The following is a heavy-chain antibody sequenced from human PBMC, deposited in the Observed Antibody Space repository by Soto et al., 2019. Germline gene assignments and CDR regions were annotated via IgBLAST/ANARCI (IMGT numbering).Heavy chain of an antibody. CDR2: IIPILGIA. Sequence: SVKVSCKASGGTFSSYTISWVRQAPGQGLEWMGRIIPILGIANYVQKFQGRVTITADKSTSTAYMELSSLRSEDTAVYYCARDSVGATTFDFDYWGQGTLVTVSS. D-gene: IGHD1-26*01. CDR3: ARDSVGATTFDFDY. CDR1: GGTFSSYT. J-gene: IGHJ4*02. V-gene: IGHV1-69*04.